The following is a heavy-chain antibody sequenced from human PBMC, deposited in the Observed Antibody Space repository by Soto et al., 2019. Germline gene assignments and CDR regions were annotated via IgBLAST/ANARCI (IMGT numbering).Heavy chain of an antibody. J-gene: IGHJ3*01. V-gene: IGHV3-30-3*01. CDR2: ISYDGSNK. CDR3: ARDAGLNIAVVRAAF. Sequence: HKVRQAPGKGLEWVAVISYDGSNKNYADSVKGRFSISRDNSNNALYMQMNSLRVEDTAMYYCARDAGLNIAVVRAAF. D-gene: IGHD2-2*01.